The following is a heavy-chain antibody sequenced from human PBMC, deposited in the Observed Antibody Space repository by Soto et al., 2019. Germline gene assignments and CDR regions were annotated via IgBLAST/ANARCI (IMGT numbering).Heavy chain of an antibody. D-gene: IGHD6-6*01. J-gene: IGHJ6*02. V-gene: IGHV1-69*13. CDR1: GGTFSSYA. CDR2: IIPLFGTA. Sequence: ASVKVSCKASGGTFSSYAISWVRQAPGQGLEWMGGIIPLFGTAVYAQKFQGRVTITADESTSTAYMELSSLRSEDTAVYYCARDEVVPGYYGMDVWGQGTTVTVSS. CDR3: ARDEVVPGYYGMDV.